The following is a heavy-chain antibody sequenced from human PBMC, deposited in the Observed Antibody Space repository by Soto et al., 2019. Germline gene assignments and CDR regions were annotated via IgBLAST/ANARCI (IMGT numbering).Heavy chain of an antibody. CDR2: INQDGSQK. CDR3: TNYVPGILGDS. V-gene: IGHV3-7*05. CDR1: GFIFSGYW. J-gene: IGHJ4*02. D-gene: IGHD4-17*01. Sequence: EVQLVESGGGLVQPGGSLRLSCAASGFIFSGYWMSWVRQAPGKGLDWVANINQDGSQKYYVDSVRGRFTISRDNAENSLHLQMSSLRAEDTAIYYCTNYVPGILGDSWGQGALVTVSS.